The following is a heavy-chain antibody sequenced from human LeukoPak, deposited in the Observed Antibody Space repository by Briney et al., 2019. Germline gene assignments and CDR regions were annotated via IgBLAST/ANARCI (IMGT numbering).Heavy chain of an antibody. CDR1: GYTFTSYD. J-gene: IGHJ6*03. V-gene: IGHV1-8*03. D-gene: IGHD3-10*01. Sequence: ASVKVSCKASGYTFTSYDINWVRQATGQGLEWMGWMNPNSGNTGYAQKFQGRVTITRNTSISTAYMELSSLRSEDTAVYYCARRYYYGSGSYSFDPHYYYYYHMDVWGKGTTVTVSS. CDR3: ARRYYYGSGSYSFDPHYYYYYHMDV. CDR2: MNPNSGNT.